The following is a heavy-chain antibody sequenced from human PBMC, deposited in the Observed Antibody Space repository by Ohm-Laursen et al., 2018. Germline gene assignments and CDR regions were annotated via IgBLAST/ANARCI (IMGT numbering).Heavy chain of an antibody. D-gene: IGHD4-17*01. CDR2: ISGSGGST. CDR1: GFTFSSYA. Sequence: SLRLSCTASGFTFSSYAMSWVRQAPGKGLEWVSAISGSGGSTYYADSVKGRFTISRDNSKNTLYLQMNSLRAEDTAVYYCAKGRLSVTTSYFDYWGQGTLVTVSS. V-gene: IGHV3-23*01. J-gene: IGHJ4*02. CDR3: AKGRLSVTTSYFDY.